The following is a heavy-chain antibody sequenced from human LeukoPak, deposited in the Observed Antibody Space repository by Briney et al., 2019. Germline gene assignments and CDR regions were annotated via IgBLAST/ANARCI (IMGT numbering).Heavy chain of an antibody. CDR1: GLPVNSNY. CDR3: TTVQFALTMSFDY. Sequence: GGSLRLSCAASGLPVNSNYRSGVRQAPGKGLEWVGRIKSKFDGGTTDYAAPVKGRFTISRDDSKKTLYLQMNSLKIEATAVYYCTTVQFALTMSFDYWGQGTLVTVSS. D-gene: IGHD3-10*01. V-gene: IGHV3-15*01. CDR2: IKSKFDGGTT. J-gene: IGHJ4*02.